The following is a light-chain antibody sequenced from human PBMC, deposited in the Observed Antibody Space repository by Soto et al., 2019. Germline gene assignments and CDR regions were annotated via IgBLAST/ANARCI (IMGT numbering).Light chain of an antibody. V-gene: IGKV1-5*01. CDR1: QSIAAS. J-gene: IGKJ1*01. Sequence: DIQMTQSPSALSASVGDTFTITCRASQSIAASLAWYQHKPGEAPNLLIYDVSSLETGVPSRFSGSGSGTEFSLTIRGLQPDDFATYYCQQYDYSRTFGQGTKVDIK. CDR3: QQYDYSRT. CDR2: DVS.